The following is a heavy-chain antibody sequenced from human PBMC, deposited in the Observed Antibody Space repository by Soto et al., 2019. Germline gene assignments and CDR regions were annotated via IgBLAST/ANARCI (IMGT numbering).Heavy chain of an antibody. CDR3: ARVSLWFGELPGGMDV. Sequence: GRSLRLSGAASGFTVSSNYMSWVRQAPGKGLEWGSVIYSVGSTYYADSGKSRFTTSRDNSKITLYLQMNSLRAEDTAVYYCARVSLWFGELPGGMDVWGQGTTVTVSS. CDR2: IYSVGST. V-gene: IGHV3-53*01. CDR1: GFTVSSNY. D-gene: IGHD3-10*01. J-gene: IGHJ6*02.